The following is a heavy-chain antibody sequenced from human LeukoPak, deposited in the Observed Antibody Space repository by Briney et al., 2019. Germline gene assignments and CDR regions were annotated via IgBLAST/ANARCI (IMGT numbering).Heavy chain of an antibody. Sequence: ASVKVSCKASGYTFTSYDIHWVRQATGQGLEWMGWMNPNSGNTGYAQKFQGRVTMTRNTSISTAYMELSSLRSEDTAVYYCARGSPSSGWSGYYYYYYGMDVWGQGTTVTVSS. J-gene: IGHJ6*02. V-gene: IGHV1-8*01. D-gene: IGHD6-19*01. CDR1: GYTFTSYD. CDR3: ARGSPSSGWSGYYYYYYGMDV. CDR2: MNPNSGNT.